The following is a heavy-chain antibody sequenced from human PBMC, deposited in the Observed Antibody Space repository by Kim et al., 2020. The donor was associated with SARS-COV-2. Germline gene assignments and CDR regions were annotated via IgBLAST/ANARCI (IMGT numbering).Heavy chain of an antibody. D-gene: IGHD2-15*01. J-gene: IGHJ6*02. Sequence: SVKVSCKASGGTFSSYAISWVRQAPGQGLEWMGGIIPIFGTANYAQKFQGRVTITADESTSTAYMELSSLRSEDTAVYYCARGDIVVVVAATYYYYYGMDVWGQGTTVTASS. CDR1: GGTFSSYA. V-gene: IGHV1-69*13. CDR2: IIPIFGTA. CDR3: ARGDIVVVVAATYYYYYGMDV.